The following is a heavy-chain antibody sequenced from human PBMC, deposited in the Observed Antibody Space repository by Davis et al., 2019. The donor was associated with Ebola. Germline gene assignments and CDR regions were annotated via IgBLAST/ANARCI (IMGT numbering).Heavy chain of an antibody. CDR3: ARDRFFAFDF. D-gene: IGHD3/OR15-3a*01. Sequence: GESLKISCAASGFVFSDFSMNWVRRAPGKGLEWITYITKGSDAIHYADSVKGRFTVSRDNARSSVFLQMRSLRDEDSAVYYCARDRFFAFDFWSQGVHVSVSS. CDR1: GFVFSDFS. CDR2: ITKGSDAI. V-gene: IGHV3-48*02. J-gene: IGHJ4*02.